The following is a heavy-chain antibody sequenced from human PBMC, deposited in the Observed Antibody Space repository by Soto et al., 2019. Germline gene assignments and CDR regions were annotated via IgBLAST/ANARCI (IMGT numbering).Heavy chain of an antibody. V-gene: IGHV3-9*01. CDR2: INWNSGSI. D-gene: IGHD3-22*01. J-gene: IGHJ4*02. CDR1: GFTFDDYA. CDR3: AKGYNYDRSGNPDY. Sequence: EVQLVESGGGLVQPGRSLRLSCAASGFTFDDYAMHWVRQAPGKGLEWVSGINWNSGSIGYADSVKGRFTISRDNAKNSLDLQMNSLRTEDTALYYCAKGYNYDRSGNPDYWGQGTLVTVSS.